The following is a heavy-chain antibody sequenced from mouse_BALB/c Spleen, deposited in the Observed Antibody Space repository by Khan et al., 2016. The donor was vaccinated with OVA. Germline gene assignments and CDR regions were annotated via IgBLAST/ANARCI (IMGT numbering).Heavy chain of an antibody. CDR3: ARSTTDYYTMGY. J-gene: IGHJ4*01. D-gene: IGHD1-1*01. V-gene: IGHV1S136*01. CDR2: IYPYNDDT. Sequence: EVQLQESGPELVKPGASVKMSCKASGYTFTDYVMHWVKEKPGQGLEWIGYIYPYNDDTESTERFKGKATLTLDKSSNTAYMDLSSLTSADSAVYYCARSTTDYYTMGYWGQGTSVTVSS. CDR1: GYTFTDYV.